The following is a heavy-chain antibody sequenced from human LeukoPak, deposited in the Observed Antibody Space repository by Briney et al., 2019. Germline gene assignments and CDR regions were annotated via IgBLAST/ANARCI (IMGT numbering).Heavy chain of an antibody. CDR3: ARLREEDYFDY. CDR2: IYYSGST. V-gene: IGHV4-30-4*08. CDR1: GVPLSNGDYY. J-gene: IGHJ4*02. Sequence: SETLSLTCSVSGVPLSNGDYYWNWIRQPPGKGLEWIGYIYYSGSTYYNPSLKSRVTISLDTSKNQFSLELSSVTAADTAMYYCARLREEDYFDYWGQGTLVTVSS.